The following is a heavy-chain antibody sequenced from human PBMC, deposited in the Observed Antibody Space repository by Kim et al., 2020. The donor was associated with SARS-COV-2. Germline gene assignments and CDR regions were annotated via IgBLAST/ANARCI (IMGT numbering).Heavy chain of an antibody. CDR3: ATGRLNWNYGNGAFDI. J-gene: IGHJ3*02. Sequence: ASVKVSCKVSGYTLTELSMHWVRQAPGKGLEWMGGFDPEDGETIYAQKFQGRVTMTEDTSTDTAYMELSSLRSEDTAVYYCATGRLNWNYGNGAFDIWGQGTMVTVSS. CDR1: GYTLTELS. V-gene: IGHV1-24*01. CDR2: FDPEDGET. D-gene: IGHD1-7*01.